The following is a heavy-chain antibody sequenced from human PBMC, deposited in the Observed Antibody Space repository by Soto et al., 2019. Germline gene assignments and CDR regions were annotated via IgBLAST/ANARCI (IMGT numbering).Heavy chain of an antibody. Sequence: QVQLVQSGAEVKKPGSSVKVSCKASGGTFSSYAISWVRQAPGQGLEWMGGITPIFGTANYAQKFQGRVTITADESTSTAYMELSSLRSEDTAVYYCARGLYSNYGGYNWYDPWGQGTLVTVSS. CDR1: GGTFSSYA. D-gene: IGHD4-4*01. J-gene: IGHJ5*02. V-gene: IGHV1-69*12. CDR3: ARGLYSNYGGYNWYDP. CDR2: ITPIFGTA.